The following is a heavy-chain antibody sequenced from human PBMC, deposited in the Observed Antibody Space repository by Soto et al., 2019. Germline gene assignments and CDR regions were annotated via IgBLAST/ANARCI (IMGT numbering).Heavy chain of an antibody. CDR1: GLTFTSYS. J-gene: IGHJ5*02. V-gene: IGHV3-48*02. D-gene: IGHD1-20*01. CDR2: ISSSSSTI. Sequence: PGGSLRLSCAASGLTFTSYSMNWVRQAPGKGLEWVSFISSSSSTIYYADSVKGRFTISRDNAKNSLYLQMNSLRDEDTAVYYCARSMDAPLASKDNLSDPGGQGTLVTVSS. CDR3: ARSMDAPLASKDNLSDP.